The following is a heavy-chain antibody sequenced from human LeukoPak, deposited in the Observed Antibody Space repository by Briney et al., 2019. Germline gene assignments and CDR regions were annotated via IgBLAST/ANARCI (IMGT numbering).Heavy chain of an antibody. D-gene: IGHD6-6*01. CDR2: IYSGGST. CDR3: ASAPGSSSCY. CDR1: GFTFSDYS. J-gene: IGHJ4*02. V-gene: IGHV3-66*01. Sequence: GGSLRLSCAASGFTFSDYSMNWVRQAPGKGLEWVSVIYSGGSTYYADSVKGRFTISRDNAKNSLYLQMNSLRAEDTAVYYCASAPGSSSCYWGQGTLVTVSS.